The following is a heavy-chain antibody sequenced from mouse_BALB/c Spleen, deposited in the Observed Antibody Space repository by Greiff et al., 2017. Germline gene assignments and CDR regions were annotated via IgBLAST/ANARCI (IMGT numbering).Heavy chain of an antibody. CDR3: ARDYYGNYGFAY. CDR2: ISSGGSYT. CDR1: GFTFSSYA. Sequence: EVQLVESGGGLVKPGGSLYLSCAASGFTFSSYAMSWVRQSPEKRLEWVAEISSGGSYTYYPDTVTGRFTISRDNAKNTLYLEMSSLRSEDTAMYYCARDYYGNYGFAYWGQGTLVTVSA. V-gene: IGHV5-9-4*01. D-gene: IGHD2-1*01. J-gene: IGHJ3*01.